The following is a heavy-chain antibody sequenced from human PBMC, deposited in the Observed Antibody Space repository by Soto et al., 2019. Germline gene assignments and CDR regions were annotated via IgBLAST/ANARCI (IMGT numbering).Heavy chain of an antibody. CDR3: AKEAPGGWHFFDT. D-gene: IGHD6-19*01. V-gene: IGHV3-30*18. J-gene: IGHJ4*02. Sequence: LRLSCAASGFTFRTYCMHWVRQAPGKGLEWVAFISDDGSQKYYGDSVKGRFTTSRDNSKNTLSLRMISLRTEDTSVYYCAKEAPGGWHFFDTWGQGTLVTVSS. CDR1: GFTFRTYC. CDR2: ISDDGSQK.